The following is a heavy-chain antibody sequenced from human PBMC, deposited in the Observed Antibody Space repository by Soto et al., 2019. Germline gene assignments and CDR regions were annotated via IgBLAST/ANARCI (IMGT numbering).Heavy chain of an antibody. CDR2: IYYSGST. CDR3: ARSITAAGHYYYCMDV. Sequence: SETLSLTCTVSGGSISNYYWSWIRQPPGKGLEWIGYIYYSGSTNYNPSLKSRVTVSVDTSKNQLSLKLTSVTAADTAVYYCARSITAAGHYYYCMDVWGQGTTVTV. V-gene: IGHV4-59*08. CDR1: GGSISNYY. J-gene: IGHJ6*02. D-gene: IGHD6-13*01.